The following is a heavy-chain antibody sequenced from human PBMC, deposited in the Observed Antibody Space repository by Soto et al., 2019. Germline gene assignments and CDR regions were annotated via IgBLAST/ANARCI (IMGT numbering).Heavy chain of an antibody. CDR2: VYYTGST. CDR3: ARGRTVRNYADDSSDYFYFIDY. V-gene: IGHV4-59*01. D-gene: IGHD3-22*01. Sequence: PSETLSLTCTVSGDSISTFYWGWMRQSPGKELEWIGYVYYTGSTNYNPSLKSRVTISVDRSKNQFSLKLTSANAADTAVYYCARGRTVRNYADDSSDYFYFIDYWGQATHLTVSS. J-gene: IGHJ4*02. CDR1: GDSISTFY.